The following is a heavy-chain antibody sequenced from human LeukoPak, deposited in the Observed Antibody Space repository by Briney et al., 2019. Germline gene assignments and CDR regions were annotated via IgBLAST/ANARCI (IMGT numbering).Heavy chain of an antibody. Sequence: EASVKVSCKASAFTFTNYGFSWVRQAPGQGLEWLGWISAYNGKTNYTQKLQGRVTMTTDTSTSTAYMELRSPRSDDTAVYYCAREVSFGSGLDYFYGMDVWGQGTKVTVSS. CDR1: AFTFTNYG. CDR2: ISAYNGKT. D-gene: IGHD3-10*01. V-gene: IGHV1-18*01. J-gene: IGHJ6*02. CDR3: AREVSFGSGLDYFYGMDV.